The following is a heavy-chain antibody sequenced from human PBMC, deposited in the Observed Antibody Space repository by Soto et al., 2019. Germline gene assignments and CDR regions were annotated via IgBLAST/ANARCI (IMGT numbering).Heavy chain of an antibody. CDR1: GGPLSSSNW. V-gene: IGHV4-4*02. D-gene: IGHD3-10*01. CDR3: ARSSPFLLWFGTNRYGMDV. J-gene: IGHJ6*02. Sequence: SEDLSPTLAVSGGPLSSSNWGGWVRQPPGKGLEWIGEIYHSGSTNYNPSLKSRVTISVDKSKNQFSLKLSSVTAADTAVYYCARSSPFLLWFGTNRYGMDVWGQGITVTVSS. CDR2: IYHSGST.